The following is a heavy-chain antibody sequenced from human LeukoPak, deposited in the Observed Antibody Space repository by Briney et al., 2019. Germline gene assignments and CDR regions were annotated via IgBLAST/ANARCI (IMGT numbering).Heavy chain of an antibody. D-gene: IGHD3-9*01. CDR1: GFTFSSYG. Sequence: PGRSLRLSCAASGFTFSSYGMHWVRQAPGKGLEWVAGISYDGSNKYYADSVKGRFTISRDNSKNPLYLQMNSLRAEDTAVYYCAKRYFDWLNFDYWGQRTLVTVSS. CDR3: AKRYFDWLNFDY. CDR2: ISYDGSNK. V-gene: IGHV3-30*18. J-gene: IGHJ4*02.